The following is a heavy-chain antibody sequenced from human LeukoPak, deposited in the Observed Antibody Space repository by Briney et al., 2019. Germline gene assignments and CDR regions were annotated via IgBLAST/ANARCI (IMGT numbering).Heavy chain of an antibody. Sequence: PSETLSLTCTVSGGSISSYYWSWIRQPPGKGLEWIGYIYYSGSTNYNPSLKSRVTISVDTSKNQFSLKLSSVTAADTAVYYCARGSGYSYGYDASDIWGQGTMVTVSS. CDR2: IYYSGST. J-gene: IGHJ3*02. D-gene: IGHD5-18*01. CDR1: GGSISSYY. CDR3: ARGSGYSYGYDASDI. V-gene: IGHV4-59*01.